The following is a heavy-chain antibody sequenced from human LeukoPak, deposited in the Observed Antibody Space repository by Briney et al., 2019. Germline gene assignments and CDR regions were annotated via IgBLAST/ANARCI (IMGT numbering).Heavy chain of an antibody. D-gene: IGHD2-2*02. CDR2: IYYSGST. CDR3: ARYCSSTNCYKGGFDP. CDR1: GGSISSGGYY. J-gene: IGHJ5*02. Sequence: SSETLSLTRTVSGGSISSGGYYWSWIRQHPGKGLEWIGYIYYSGSTYSNPSLKSRVTISVDTSKNQFSLNLSSVTAADTAVYYCARYCSSTNCYKGGFDPWGQGTLVTVSS. V-gene: IGHV4-31*03.